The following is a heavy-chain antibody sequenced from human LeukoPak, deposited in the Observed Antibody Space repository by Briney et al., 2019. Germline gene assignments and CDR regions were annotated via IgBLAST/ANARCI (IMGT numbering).Heavy chain of an antibody. D-gene: IGHD1-26*01. V-gene: IGHV3-21*01. CDR3: AREAGGSYLGYHWYFDL. CDR2: ISSSSSYI. CDR1: GFTFSSYS. Sequence: GGSLRLSCAASGFTFSSYSMNWVRQAPGKGLEWVSSISSSSSYIYYADSVKGRFTISRDNAKNSLYLQMNSLRAEDTAVYYCAREAGGSYLGYHWYFDLWGRGTLVTVSS. J-gene: IGHJ2*01.